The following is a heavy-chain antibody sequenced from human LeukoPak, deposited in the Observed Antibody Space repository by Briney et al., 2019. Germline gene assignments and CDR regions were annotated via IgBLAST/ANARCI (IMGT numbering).Heavy chain of an antibody. D-gene: IGHD6-19*01. Sequence: GGSLRLSCTASGLAFSVYAMTWLRQPPGKGLEWVSTINANSGTTSYAASVRGRLTISRDNSKNTLYLQLSTLRADDTATYYCAKPISGGLAVTADWFHPWGQGTLVVVSS. V-gene: IGHV3-23*01. CDR1: GLAFSVYA. CDR2: INANSGTT. CDR3: AKPISGGLAVTADWFHP. J-gene: IGHJ5*01.